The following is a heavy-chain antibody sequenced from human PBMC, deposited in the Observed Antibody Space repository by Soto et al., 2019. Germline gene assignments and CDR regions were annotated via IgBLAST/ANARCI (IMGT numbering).Heavy chain of an antibody. CDR1: GGSFSGYY. Sequence: QVQLQQWGAGLLKPSETLSLTCAVYGGSFSGYYWSWIRQPPGKGLEWIGEINHSGSTNYNPSLRSRVTISVDPSKNQCSLKLSSVTAADTAVYYCARLDIVVVPAAMRYYYYGMDVWGQGTTVTVSS. V-gene: IGHV4-34*01. D-gene: IGHD2-2*01. CDR3: ARLDIVVVPAAMRYYYYGMDV. J-gene: IGHJ6*02. CDR2: INHSGST.